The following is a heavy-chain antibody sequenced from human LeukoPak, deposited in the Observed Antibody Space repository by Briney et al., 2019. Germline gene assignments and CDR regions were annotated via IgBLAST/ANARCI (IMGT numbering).Heavy chain of an antibody. J-gene: IGHJ5*02. CDR3: ARAKTYYDILTGYPNGWNWFGP. V-gene: IGHV4-4*07. Sequence: PSETLSLTCTVSGGSISSYYWSWIRQPAGEGLEWIGRIYTSGSTNYNPSLKSRVTMSVDTSKNQFSLKLSSVTAADTAVYYCARAKTYYDILTGYPNGWNWFGPWGQGTLVTVSS. D-gene: IGHD3-9*01. CDR2: IYTSGST. CDR1: GGSISSYY.